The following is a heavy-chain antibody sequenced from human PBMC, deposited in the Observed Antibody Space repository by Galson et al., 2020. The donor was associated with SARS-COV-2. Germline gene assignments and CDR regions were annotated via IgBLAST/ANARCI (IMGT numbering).Heavy chain of an antibody. J-gene: IGHJ4*02. CDR1: GYSFTNYG. CDR3: ARDLSGSGYYVGYFDS. V-gene: IGHV1-18*01. CDR2: ITAYNGNT. D-gene: IGHD5-12*01. Sequence: GESLKISCKASGYSFTNYGISWVRQAPGQGLEWMGWITAYNGNTNYAQKFQGRVTMTTDTSTSTVYMELRTLRSDDTAVYYCARDLSGSGYYVGYFDSWGQGTLVTVSS.